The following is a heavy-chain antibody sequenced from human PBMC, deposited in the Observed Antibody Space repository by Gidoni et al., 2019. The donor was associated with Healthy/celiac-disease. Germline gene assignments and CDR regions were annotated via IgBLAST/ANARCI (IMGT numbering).Heavy chain of an antibody. CDR1: GSSFSRHA. V-gene: IGHV3-30*09. Sequence: VQLVECGGGVDQPGWSLTPFCSDLGSSFSRHATHWVRQARDMGGEWVEFISYKGSKKHYTGSVKSRFAISRNNAKNTLNVKMNDLRAEDTAVYYVAEDGRAWYCSGGSCYALDYWGQGTLVTVSS. CDR2: ISYKGSKK. J-gene: IGHJ4*02. D-gene: IGHD2-15*01. CDR3: AEDGRAWYCSGGSCYALDY.